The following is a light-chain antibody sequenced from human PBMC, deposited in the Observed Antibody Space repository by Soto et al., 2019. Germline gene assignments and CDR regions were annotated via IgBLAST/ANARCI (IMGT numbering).Light chain of an antibody. CDR1: QGVSGGY. CDR3: QHYGSSPRT. CDR2: GAS. V-gene: IGKV3-20*01. Sequence: EIVLTQSPGTLSLSPGERATLSCRASQGVSGGYLAWYQQKPGQAPRLLIYGASSRATGIPNRFSGSESGTDFTLTISRLEPEDFAVYYCQHYGSSPRTFGQGTKVDIK. J-gene: IGKJ1*01.